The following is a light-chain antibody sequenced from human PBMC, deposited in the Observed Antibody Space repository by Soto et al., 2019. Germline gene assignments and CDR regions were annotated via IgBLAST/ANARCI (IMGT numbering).Light chain of an antibody. CDR1: SSNIGSNY. Sequence: QSVLTQPPSASGTPGQRVTISCSGSSSNIGSNYVYWYQQLPGTAPKLLIYRNNQRPSGVPDRFSGSKSGTSASLAISGLRSEDEDDYYCAAWDDSLSAFYVFGIRTKVTV. J-gene: IGLJ1*01. CDR3: AAWDDSLSAFYV. CDR2: RNN. V-gene: IGLV1-47*01.